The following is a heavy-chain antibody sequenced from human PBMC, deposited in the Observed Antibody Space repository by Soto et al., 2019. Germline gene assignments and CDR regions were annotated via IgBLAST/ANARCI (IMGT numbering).Heavy chain of an antibody. CDR2: ISAYNGKT. CDR3: ARDWLVTMLGYYYYGMDV. Sequence: ASVPVSLQASRYTFTSYGISWVRQAPAQGLEWRVGISAYNGKTNDAQKHQGRVTMTTDTSRGTAYMELRMLRTSDRAVYYCARDWLVTMLGYYYYGMDVWGQGTTVTVSS. V-gene: IGHV1-18*01. J-gene: IGHJ6*02. D-gene: IGHD3-10*02. CDR1: RYTFTSYG.